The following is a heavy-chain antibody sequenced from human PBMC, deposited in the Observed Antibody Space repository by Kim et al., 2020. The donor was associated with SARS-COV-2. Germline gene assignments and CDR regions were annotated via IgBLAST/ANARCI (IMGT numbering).Heavy chain of an antibody. CDR1: GFTFSSYS. CDR2: ISSSSSYI. Sequence: GGSLRLSCAASGFTFSSYSMNWVRQAPGKGLEWVSSISSSSSYIYYADSVKGRFTISRDNAKNSLYLQMNSLRAEDTAVYYCARGQADDYGDPGMDVWGQGTTVTVSS. V-gene: IGHV3-21*01. J-gene: IGHJ6*02. D-gene: IGHD4-17*01. CDR3: ARGQADDYGDPGMDV.